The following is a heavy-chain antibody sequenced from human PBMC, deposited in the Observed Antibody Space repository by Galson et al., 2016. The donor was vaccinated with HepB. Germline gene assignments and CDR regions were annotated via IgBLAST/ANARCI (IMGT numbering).Heavy chain of an antibody. CDR3: ARRVADDSGKWMFYFDY. CDR1: GGSISRSSYY. V-gene: IGHV4-39*01. J-gene: IGHJ4*02. D-gene: IGHD3-10*01. Sequence: SETLSLTCTVSGGSISRSSYYWGWIRQPPGKGLEWIGSKYYSGSTYFNPSLKSRVTISVDPSKNQFSLKLSSVTAADTAVYYCARRVADDSGKWMFYFDYWGRGTLVTVSS. CDR2: KYYSGST.